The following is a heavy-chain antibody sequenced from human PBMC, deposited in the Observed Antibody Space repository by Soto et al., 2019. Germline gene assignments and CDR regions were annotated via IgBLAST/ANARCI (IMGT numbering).Heavy chain of an antibody. CDR1: WFXFSDFA. J-gene: IGHJ4*02. V-gene: IGHV3-23*01. Sequence: GLLRLSRRAVWFXFSDFAMTRVRQAPGRGPEWVSTIGVSGADTYYADSVKGRFTITRDNSKNTVYVQMSSLRAEDTAIYYCAKGGETGVWWFFDQWGQGALVTVSS. CDR2: IGVSGADT. D-gene: IGHD2-21*01. CDR3: AKGGETGVWWFFDQ.